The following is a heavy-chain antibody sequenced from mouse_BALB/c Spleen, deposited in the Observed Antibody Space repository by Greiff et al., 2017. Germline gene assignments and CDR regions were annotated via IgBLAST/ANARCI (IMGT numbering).Heavy chain of an antibody. J-gene: IGHJ1*01. V-gene: IGHV6-6*02. CDR1: GFTFSNYW. D-gene: IGHD5-1*01. CDR3: TRENLGRWYFDV. CDR2: IRLKSNNYAT. Sequence: EVQGVESGGGLVQPGGSMKLSCVASGFTFSNYWMNWVRQSPEKGLEWVAEIRLKSNNYATHYAESVKGRFTISRDDSKSSVYLQMNNLRAEDTGIYYCTRENLGRWYFDVWGAGTTVTVSS.